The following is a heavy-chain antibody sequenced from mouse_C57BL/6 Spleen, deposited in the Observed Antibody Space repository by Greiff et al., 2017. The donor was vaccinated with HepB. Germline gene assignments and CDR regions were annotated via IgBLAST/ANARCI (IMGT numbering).Heavy chain of an antibody. J-gene: IGHJ3*01. V-gene: IGHV1-82*01. CDR1: GYAFSSSW. CDR3: ARGAWFAY. CDR2: IYPGDGDT. Sequence: VKLMESGPELVKPGASVKISCKASGYAFSSSWMNWVKQRPGKGLEWIGRIYPGDGDTNYNGKFKGKATLTADKSSSTAYMQLSSLTSEDSAVYFCARGAWFAYWGQGTLVTVSA.